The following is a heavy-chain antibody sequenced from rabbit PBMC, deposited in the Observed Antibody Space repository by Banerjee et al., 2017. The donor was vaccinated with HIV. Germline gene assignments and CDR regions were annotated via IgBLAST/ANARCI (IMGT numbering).Heavy chain of an antibody. D-gene: IGHD1-1*01. CDR3: ARTYGVSSGYFDYGLDL. Sequence: QSLEESGGDLVKPEGSLTLTCTASGFDLSTYYYMCWVRQAPGKGLEWIACIYAGASGTTYYASWAKGRFTISRTSSTTVTLQMTSLTAADTATYFCARTYGVSSGYFDYGLDLWGPGTLVTVS. V-gene: IGHV1S40*01. CDR2: IYAGASGTT. CDR1: GFDLSTYYY. J-gene: IGHJ6*01.